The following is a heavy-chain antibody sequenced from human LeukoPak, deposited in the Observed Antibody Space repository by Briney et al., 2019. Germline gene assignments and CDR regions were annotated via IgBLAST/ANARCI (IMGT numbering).Heavy chain of an antibody. CDR1: DYSISSGYY. CDR3: ARDGGSGIFTSGSFDY. J-gene: IGHJ4*02. Sequence: SETLSLTCAVSDYSISSGYYWGWIRQPPGKGLEWIGSIYHSGSTYYNPSLKSRVTISVDTSKNQFSLKLSSVTAADTAVYYCARDGGSGIFTSGSFDYWGQGTLVTVSS. D-gene: IGHD3-10*01. V-gene: IGHV4-38-2*02. CDR2: IYHSGST.